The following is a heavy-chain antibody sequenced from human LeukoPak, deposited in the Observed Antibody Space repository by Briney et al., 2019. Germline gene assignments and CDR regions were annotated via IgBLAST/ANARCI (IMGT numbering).Heavy chain of an antibody. CDR2: ISAYNGNT. Sequence: ASVKVSCKASGYTFTSYGISWVRQAPGQGLEWMGWISAYNGNTNYAQKLQGRVTMTTDTSTSTAYMELRSLRSDDTAVYYCARGVGEGTPYYYMDVWGKGTAVTISS. D-gene: IGHD3-16*01. V-gene: IGHV1-18*01. CDR3: ARGVGEGTPYYYMDV. J-gene: IGHJ6*03. CDR1: GYTFTSYG.